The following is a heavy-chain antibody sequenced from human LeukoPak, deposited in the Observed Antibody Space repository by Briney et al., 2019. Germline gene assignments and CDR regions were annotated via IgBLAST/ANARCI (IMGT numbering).Heavy chain of an antibody. CDR3: AGLIVVVSAPYYYYYGIDV. D-gene: IGHD3-22*01. CDR1: GGSISSSSYY. CDR2: IYYSGST. V-gene: IGHV4-39*01. Sequence: SETLSLTCTVSGGSISSSSYYWGWIRQPPGKGLEWIGSIYYSGSTYYNLSLKSRVTISVDTSKNQFSLKLSSVTAADTAVYYCAGLIVVVSAPYYYYYGIDVWGQGTTVTVSS. J-gene: IGHJ6*02.